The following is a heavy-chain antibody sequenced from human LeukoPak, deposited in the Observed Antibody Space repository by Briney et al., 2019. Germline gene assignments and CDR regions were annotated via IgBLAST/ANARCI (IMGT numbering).Heavy chain of an antibody. CDR1: GFTFNTYS. J-gene: IGHJ4*02. CDR3: ARDGGTRLKYSYGYGDY. Sequence: GGSLRLSCAASGFTFNTYSMSWVRQAPGKGLEWVSIISRTSESIFYADSVKGRFTISRDNAKNSLYLQMNSLRAEDTAVYYCARDGGTRLKYSYGYGDYWGQGTLVTVSS. V-gene: IGHV3-21*01. CDR2: ISRTSESI. D-gene: IGHD5-18*01.